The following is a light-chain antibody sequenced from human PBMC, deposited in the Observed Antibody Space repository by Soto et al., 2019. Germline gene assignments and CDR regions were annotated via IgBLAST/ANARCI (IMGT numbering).Light chain of an antibody. CDR3: QQYGNSPAT. CDR2: GAS. CDR1: QSVRSN. V-gene: IGKV3-20*01. J-gene: IGKJ1*01. Sequence: EIVLTQSPATLSSFPGDRATLSCRASQSVRSNLAWYQHKPGQAPRLLIYGASSRATGIPDRISGSGSGTDFSLTVSSLEPEDFAVYYCQQYGNSPATFGQGTKVDIK.